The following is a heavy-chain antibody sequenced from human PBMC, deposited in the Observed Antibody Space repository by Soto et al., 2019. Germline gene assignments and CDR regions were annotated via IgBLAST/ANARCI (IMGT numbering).Heavy chain of an antibody. D-gene: IGHD6-13*01. V-gene: IGHV3-21*01. J-gene: IGHJ4*02. CDR3: ARGRGSSWSQTFDY. CDR2: ISSSSSYI. Sequence: EEQLVESGGGLVQPGGSLRLSCAASGFTFSSYSMNWVRQAPGKGLEWVSSISSSSSYIYYADSVKGRFTISRDNAKNSLYLQMNSLRAEDTAVYYCARGRGSSWSQTFDYWGQGTLVTVSS. CDR1: GFTFSSYS.